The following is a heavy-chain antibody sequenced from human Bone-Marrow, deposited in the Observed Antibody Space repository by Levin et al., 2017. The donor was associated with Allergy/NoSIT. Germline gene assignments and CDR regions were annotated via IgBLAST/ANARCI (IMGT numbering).Heavy chain of an antibody. D-gene: IGHD1/OR15-1a*01. CDR2: IYNSGST. J-gene: IGHJ5*02. CDR1: GGSISSSSYY. Sequence: SETLSLTCTVSGGSISSSSYYWGWIRQSPAKGLEWIGSIYNSGSTYYTPSLKSRVTISVDTSKNQFSLKLNSVTAADTAVYICARHGWNRNAIRTWFDPWGQGTLVTVSS. V-gene: IGHV4-39*01. CDR3: ARHGWNRNAIRTWFDP.